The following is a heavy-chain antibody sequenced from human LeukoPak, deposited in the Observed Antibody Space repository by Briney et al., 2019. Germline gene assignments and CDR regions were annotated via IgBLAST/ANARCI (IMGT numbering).Heavy chain of an antibody. CDR3: AKDPFAHDYPFEPDY. D-gene: IGHD4-11*01. CDR1: GFTFSIYG. V-gene: IGHV3-30*18. J-gene: IGHJ4*02. CDR2: ISYTGRNQ. Sequence: GGSLRLSCTASGFTFSIYGMHWVRQAPGKGLEWVAIISYTGRNQYYSDSVKGRFTISRDNSKNTLYLHMDSLRAEDTAVYYCAKDPFAHDYPFEPDYWGQGTLVTVSS.